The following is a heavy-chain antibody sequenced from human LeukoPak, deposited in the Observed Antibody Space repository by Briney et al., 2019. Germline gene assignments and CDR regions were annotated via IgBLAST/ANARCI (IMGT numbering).Heavy chain of an antibody. Sequence: ASVKVSCKASGYTFIAYFIYWMRQAPGQGLEWMGIINPSGGSTSYAQKFQGRVTMTRDTSTSTVYMELSSLRSEDTAVYYCAREGITIFGVVIIGWFDPWGQGTLVTVSS. CDR3: AREGITIFGVVIIGWFDP. V-gene: IGHV1-46*01. CDR1: GYTFIAYF. D-gene: IGHD3-3*01. J-gene: IGHJ5*02. CDR2: INPSGGST.